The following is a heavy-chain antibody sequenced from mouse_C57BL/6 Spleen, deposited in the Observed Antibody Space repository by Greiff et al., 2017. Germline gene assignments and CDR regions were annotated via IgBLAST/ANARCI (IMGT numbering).Heavy chain of an antibody. CDR3: AREGNYDGFY. CDR1: GYSITSGYY. Sequence: EVKLMESGPGLVKPSQSLSLTCSVTGYSITSGYYWNWIRQFPGNKLEWMGYISYDGSNNYNPSLKNRISITRDTSKNQFFLKLNSVTTEDTATYYCAREGNYDGFYWGQGTTLTVSS. V-gene: IGHV3-6*01. CDR2: ISYDGSN. J-gene: IGHJ2*01. D-gene: IGHD2-3*01.